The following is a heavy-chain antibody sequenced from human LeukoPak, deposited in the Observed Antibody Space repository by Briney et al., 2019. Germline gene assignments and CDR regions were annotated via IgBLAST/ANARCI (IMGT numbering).Heavy chain of an antibody. CDR2: INPNSGGT. J-gene: IGHJ4*02. D-gene: IGHD6-13*01. Sequence: ASVKVSCKASGYTFTGYYMHWVRQAPGQGLEWMGWINPNSGGTNYAQKFQGRVTMTRDTSISTAYMELSRLRSDDTAVYYCARAHSSSWYGVPDYWGQGTLVTVSS. V-gene: IGHV1-2*02. CDR1: GYTFTGYY. CDR3: ARAHSSSWYGVPDY.